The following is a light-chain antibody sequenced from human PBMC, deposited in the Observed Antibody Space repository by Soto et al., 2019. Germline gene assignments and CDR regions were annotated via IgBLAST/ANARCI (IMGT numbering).Light chain of an antibody. Sequence: QSALTQPPSASGSPGQSVTISCTGTSSDVGDYNYVSWYQQHPGKAPKLMIYEVSKRPSGVPDRFSSSKSGNTASLTVSGLQADDEADYYCSSYAGSNNWVFGGGTKLTVL. CDR2: EVS. J-gene: IGLJ3*02. CDR1: SSDVGDYNY. CDR3: SSYAGSNNWV. V-gene: IGLV2-8*01.